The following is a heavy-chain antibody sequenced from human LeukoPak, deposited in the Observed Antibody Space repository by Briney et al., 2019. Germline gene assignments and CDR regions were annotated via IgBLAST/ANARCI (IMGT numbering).Heavy chain of an antibody. V-gene: IGHV4-38-2*02. J-gene: IGHJ4*02. CDR1: GYSISSGYY. CDR3: ARAPWVGNYFEY. Sequence: PSETLSLTCSVSGYSISSGYYWGWVRQPPGKGLEWIGSIYHSGSTYNNPSLKSRVTISVDTSTNQFSLKLSSVTAADTAVYYCARAPWVGNYFEYWGQGTLVTVSS. D-gene: IGHD1-26*01. CDR2: IYHSGST.